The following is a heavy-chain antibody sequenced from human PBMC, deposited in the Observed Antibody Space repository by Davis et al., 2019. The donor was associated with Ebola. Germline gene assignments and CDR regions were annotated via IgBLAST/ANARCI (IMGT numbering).Heavy chain of an antibody. CDR3: AREREQQLVHYYYGLDV. CDR2: ISSSSSYI. CDR1: GFTFSSYS. V-gene: IGHV3-21*06. J-gene: IGHJ6*02. D-gene: IGHD6-13*01. Sequence: GESLKISCAASGFTFSSYSMNWVRQAPGKGLEWVSCISSSSSYIYYAASVKGRFTLSRDNAKNSVYLQMNSLRAEDTAVYYCAREREQQLVHYYYGLDVWGLGTTVTVSS.